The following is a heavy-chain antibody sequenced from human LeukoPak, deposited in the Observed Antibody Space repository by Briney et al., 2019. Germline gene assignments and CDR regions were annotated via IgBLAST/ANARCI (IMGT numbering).Heavy chain of an antibody. CDR1: GGSISSYS. J-gene: IGHJ3*02. CDR3: ARRFYGSGSYPKDAFDI. V-gene: IGHV4-59*08. CDR2: IDYSGSI. D-gene: IGHD3-10*01. Sequence: SETLSLTCTVSGGSISSYSWSWIRQPPGKGLEWIGNIDYSGSITSNPSLKSRVTISVDTSKNQFSLKLSSVTAADTAVYYCARRFYGSGSYPKDAFDIWGQGTMVTVSS.